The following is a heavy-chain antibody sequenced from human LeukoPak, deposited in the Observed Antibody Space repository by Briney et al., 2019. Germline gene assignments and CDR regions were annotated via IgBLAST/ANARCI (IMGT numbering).Heavy chain of an antibody. J-gene: IGHJ6*02. CDR1: GGPISGYH. CDR3: ARDRSVAVGGEGHYFYGMDV. V-gene: IGHV4-59*01. D-gene: IGHD6-19*01. Sequence: SETLSLTCTVSGGPISGYHWSWIRQPPGRDLEWLGYIYYSGTTNYNPSLKGRVTISVDTSKDQFSLTLRSVTAADTAVYYCARDRSVAVGGEGHYFYGMDVWGQGTTVTVSS. CDR2: IYYSGTT.